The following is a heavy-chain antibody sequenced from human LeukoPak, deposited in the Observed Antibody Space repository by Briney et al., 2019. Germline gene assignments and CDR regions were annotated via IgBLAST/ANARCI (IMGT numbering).Heavy chain of an antibody. CDR3: ARLVGDEYYYYYMDV. Sequence: GESLKISCKGSGYSFSNYWIAWVRQMPGKGLEWMGIIYPGDSDTTYSPSFQGQVTISADKSISTAYLQWSSLKASDTAMYYCARLVGDEYYYYYMDVWGKGTTVTVSS. J-gene: IGHJ6*03. CDR1: GYSFSNYW. V-gene: IGHV5-51*01. D-gene: IGHD3-10*01. CDR2: IYPGDSDT.